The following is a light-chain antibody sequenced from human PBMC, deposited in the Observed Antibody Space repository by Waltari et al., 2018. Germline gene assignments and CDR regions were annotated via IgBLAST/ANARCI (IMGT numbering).Light chain of an antibody. CDR3: QHYDRSPLYT. V-gene: IGKV3-20*01. J-gene: IGKJ2*01. CDR2: GAY. CDR1: QSVSSDY. Sequence: EIVLTQSPGTLSLSPGDRATLSCRARQSVSSDYLAWYQQKPGQAPRLLIYGAYSRATGIPDRFSGSGSGTDFTPTISRLEPEDSAVYYCQHYDRSPLYTFGQGTKLEIK.